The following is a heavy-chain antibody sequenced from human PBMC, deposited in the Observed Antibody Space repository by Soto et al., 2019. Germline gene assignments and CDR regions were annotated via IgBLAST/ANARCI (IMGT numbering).Heavy chain of an antibody. D-gene: IGHD6-19*01. J-gene: IGHJ4*02. CDR2: IYPGDSDT. Sequence: GESLKISCKASGYSFITYWIGWVRQMPGKGLEWMGIIYPGDSDTRYSPSFQGQVTISADKSISTAYLQWSSLKASDTAIYYCAIRGASQWLKFWGQGTLVTVSS. CDR1: GYSFITYW. CDR3: AIRGASQWLKF. V-gene: IGHV5-51*01.